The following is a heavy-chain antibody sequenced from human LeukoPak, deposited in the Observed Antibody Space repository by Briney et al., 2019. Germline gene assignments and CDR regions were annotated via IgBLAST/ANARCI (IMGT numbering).Heavy chain of an antibody. CDR1: GGSMTTHH. CDR3: TTIKRGDIFGYFDF. J-gene: IGHJ4*02. Sequence: SETLSLTCTVSGGSMTTHHWNWIWQTPGKGLEWIGYVFDSGRTKVNPSLTSRVTLSTDTSKNQLSLRLSSVTAADTAVYYCTTIKRGDIFGYFDFWGQGILVTVST. V-gene: IGHV4-59*11. D-gene: IGHD5-18*01. CDR2: VFDSGRT.